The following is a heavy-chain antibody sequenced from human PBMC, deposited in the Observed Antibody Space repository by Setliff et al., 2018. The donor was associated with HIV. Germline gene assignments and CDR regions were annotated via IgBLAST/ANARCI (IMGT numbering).Heavy chain of an antibody. V-gene: IGHV1-69-2*01. Sequence: ASVKVSCKASGYTFNNYGISWVRQAPGKGLEWMGRVDPEDGETIYAEKFQGRVTITADTSTDTAYMELSSLRSEDTAVYYCATEDFVRSWGAFDIWGQGTMVTVSS. CDR3: ATEDFVRSWGAFDI. CDR1: GYTFNNYG. D-gene: IGHD6-6*01. J-gene: IGHJ3*02. CDR2: VDPEDGET.